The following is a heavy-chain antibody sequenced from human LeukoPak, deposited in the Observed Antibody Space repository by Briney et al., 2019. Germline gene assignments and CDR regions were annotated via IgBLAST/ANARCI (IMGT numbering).Heavy chain of an antibody. D-gene: IGHD3-22*01. CDR1: GYSFANYW. CDR2: IYPGDSDT. J-gene: IGHJ4*02. Sequence: GESLKISCEVSGYSFANYWIAWARQVPGKGLEWMGIIYPGDSDTRMSPSFKGQVTISADKSISTAYVQWNSLKASDTAMYYCARLYDSSGYFDYWGQGALVTVTS. CDR3: ARLYDSSGYFDY. V-gene: IGHV5-51*01.